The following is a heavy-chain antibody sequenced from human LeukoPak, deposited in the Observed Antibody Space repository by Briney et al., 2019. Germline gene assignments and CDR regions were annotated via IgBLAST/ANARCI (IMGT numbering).Heavy chain of an antibody. J-gene: IGHJ6*02. CDR1: GYTFTSYD. Sequence: ASVKVSCKASGYTFTSYDINWVRQATGQGLEWMGWVSPNSGNTGYAQRFQGRVTMTRNTSINTGYMELSSLRSEDMAVYYCARNYAMDVWGQGTTVTVSS. CDR2: VSPNSGNT. V-gene: IGHV1-8*01. CDR3: ARNYAMDV.